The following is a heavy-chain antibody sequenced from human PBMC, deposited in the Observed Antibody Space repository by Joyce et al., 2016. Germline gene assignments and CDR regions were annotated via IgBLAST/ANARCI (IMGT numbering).Heavy chain of an antibody. CDR3: VRPRVAVAGTRWFDP. V-gene: IGHV3-23*01. J-gene: IGHJ5*02. CDR1: GFTFVGYA. Sequence: EVQLLESGGGLVQPGGSLRLSCAASGFTFVGYAMSGVGQAPGKGLEWFSAMGAGSRGTHYADSVRGRFTISRDDSDNSLYLHMSGLRSDDTAVYYCVRPRVAVAGTRWFDPWGQGTLVTVSS. D-gene: IGHD6-13*01. CDR2: MGAGSRGT.